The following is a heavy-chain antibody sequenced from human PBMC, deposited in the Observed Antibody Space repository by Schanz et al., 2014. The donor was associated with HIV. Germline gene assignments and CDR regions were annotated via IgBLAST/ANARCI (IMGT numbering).Heavy chain of an antibody. CDR1: GFTFSTYA. D-gene: IGHD3-3*01. V-gene: IGHV3-23*01. J-gene: IGHJ6*02. CDR2: ISGSGGST. CDR3: ARGECDFWSGYCPHFHYFDLDV. Sequence: EVQLLESGGNLVQPGGSLRLSCTAFGFTFSTYAMSWVRQAPGKGLEWVSLISGSGGSTYYAYSVKGRFTISRDNSKNTVYLQLSSLRAEDTAIYYCARGECDFWSGYCPHFHYFDLDVWGPGTSVTVSS.